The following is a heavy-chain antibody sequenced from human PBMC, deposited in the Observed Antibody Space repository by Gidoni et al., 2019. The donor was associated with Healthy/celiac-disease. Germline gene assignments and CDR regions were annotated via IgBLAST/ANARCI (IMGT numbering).Heavy chain of an antibody. D-gene: IGHD2-2*01. CDR2: FNHRGST. Sequence: QVQLQLWGAGLLKPSETLSLTCAVYGGSFSGYYWSWIRQPPGTGLEWTGEFNHRGSTNYNPSLKSRVTISVDTSKNQFSRKLSSVTAADTAVYYCARGLTNYDAFDIWGQGTMVTVSS. CDR3: ARGLTNYDAFDI. J-gene: IGHJ3*02. V-gene: IGHV4-34*01. CDR1: GGSFSGYY.